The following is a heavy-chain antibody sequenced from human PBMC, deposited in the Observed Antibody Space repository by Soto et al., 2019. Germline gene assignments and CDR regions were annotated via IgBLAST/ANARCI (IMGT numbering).Heavy chain of an antibody. J-gene: IGHJ4*02. CDR3: ARSDGYNFDY. Sequence: QVQLRESGPGLVKPSQTLSLTCTVSDGSISSGGYYWSWIRQHPGKGLEWIGYIYYSGTTYYNPSLKSRVAISIDTSKDQFSLNLNSVTAADTAVYYCARSDGYNFDYWGQGTLVTVSS. CDR1: DGSISSGGYY. CDR2: IYYSGTT. V-gene: IGHV4-31*03. D-gene: IGHD5-12*01.